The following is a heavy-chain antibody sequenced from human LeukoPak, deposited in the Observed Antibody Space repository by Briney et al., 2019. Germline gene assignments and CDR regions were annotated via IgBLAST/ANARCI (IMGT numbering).Heavy chain of an antibody. J-gene: IGHJ6*03. Sequence: PGGSLRLSCAASGFTFSHYGMTWVRQAPGKGLEWVSAISGSGGSTYYAGSVKGRFTISRDNSKNTLYLQMNSLRVEDTAVYYCARSTTHPYYNYMDVWGKGTTVTLSS. CDR3: ARSTTHPYYNYMDV. V-gene: IGHV3-23*01. D-gene: IGHD4-17*01. CDR2: ISGSGGST. CDR1: GFTFSHYG.